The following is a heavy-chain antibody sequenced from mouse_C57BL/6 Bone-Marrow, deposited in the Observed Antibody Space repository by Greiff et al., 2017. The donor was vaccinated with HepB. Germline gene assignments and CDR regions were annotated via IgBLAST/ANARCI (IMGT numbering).Heavy chain of an antibody. V-gene: IGHV5-12*01. Sequence: DVKLVESGGGLVQPGGSLKLSCAASGFTFSDYYMYWVRQTPEKRLEWVAYISNGGGSTYYPDTVKGRFTISRDNAKNTLYLQMSRLKSEDTAMYYCASYFYWYFDVWGTGTTVTVSS. CDR3: ASYFYWYFDV. CDR1: GFTFSDYY. J-gene: IGHJ1*03. CDR2: ISNGGGST.